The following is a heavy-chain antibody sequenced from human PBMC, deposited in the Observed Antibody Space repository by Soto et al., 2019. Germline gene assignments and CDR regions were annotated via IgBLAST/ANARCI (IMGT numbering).Heavy chain of an antibody. J-gene: IGHJ6*03. CDR1: GASITTSGNT. D-gene: IGHD3-3*01. V-gene: IGHV4-30-2*01. CDR2: IYPSGAT. CDR3: ARAIFSSVLYIDF. Sequence: QVQLQESGSGLVKPSQTLSLSCDVSGASITTSGNTWTWVRQPPGTGLEWIGYIYPSGATYYNPSLKTRVTISMERSKNRFSLNLNSATAADTAVYYCARAIFSSVLYIDFWGQGTTITVSS.